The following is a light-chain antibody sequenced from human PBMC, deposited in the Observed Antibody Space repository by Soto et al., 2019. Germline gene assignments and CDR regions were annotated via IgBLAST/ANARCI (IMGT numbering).Light chain of an antibody. V-gene: IGKV4-1*01. CDR3: QQYYDSPLT. J-gene: IGKJ4*01. Sequence: DIVMTQSPDSLAVSLGERATINCKSSQSVLYSSNNKNYLTWYQQKPGQPPKLLISWASTRESGVPERFSGGGAGTDFTLTISSLQAEDVAEYYCQQYYDSPLTFGGGTKVEIK. CDR1: QSVLYSSNNKNY. CDR2: WAS.